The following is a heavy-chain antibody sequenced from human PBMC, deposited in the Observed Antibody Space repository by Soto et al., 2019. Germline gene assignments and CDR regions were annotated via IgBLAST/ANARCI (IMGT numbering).Heavy chain of an antibody. V-gene: IGHV3-23*01. J-gene: IGHJ4*02. Sequence: PGGSLRLSCAASGFTFSSYAMSWVRQAPGKGLEWVSAISGSGGSTYYADSVKGRFTISRDNSKNTLYLQMNSLRAEDTAVYYCAKDSQYSSGWTPGTSDYWGQGTLVTVSS. CDR1: GFTFSSYA. CDR3: AKDSQYSSGWTPGTSDY. CDR2: ISGSGGST. D-gene: IGHD6-19*01.